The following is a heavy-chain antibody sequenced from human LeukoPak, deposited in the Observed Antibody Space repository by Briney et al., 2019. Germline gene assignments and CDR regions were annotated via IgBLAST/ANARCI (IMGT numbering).Heavy chain of an antibody. J-gene: IGHJ5*02. CDR3: AKMRAQQWLVPTGGDWFDP. V-gene: IGHV3-23*01. D-gene: IGHD6-19*01. CDR1: GFTFSSYA. CDR2: ISGSGGST. Sequence: PGGSLRLSCAASGFTFSSYAMSWVRQAPGKGLEWVSAISGSGGSTYYADSVKGRFTISRDNSKNTLYLQMNSLRAEDTAVYYCAKMRAQQWLVPTGGDWFDPWGQGTLVTVSS.